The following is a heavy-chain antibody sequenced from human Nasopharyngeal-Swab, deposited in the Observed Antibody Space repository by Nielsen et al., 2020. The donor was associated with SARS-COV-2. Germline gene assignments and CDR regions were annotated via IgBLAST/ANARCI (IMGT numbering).Heavy chain of an antibody. CDR3: AKDYYDSSGYHPDAFDI. CDR2: ISGSGGST. CDR1: GFTFSSYA. J-gene: IGHJ3*02. D-gene: IGHD3-22*01. V-gene: IGHV3-23*01. Sequence: GESLKISCAASGFTFSSYAMSWVRQDPGKGLEWVSAISGSGGSTYYADSVKGRFTISRDNSKNTLYLQMNSLRAEDTAVYYCAKDYYDSSGYHPDAFDIWGQGTMVTVSS.